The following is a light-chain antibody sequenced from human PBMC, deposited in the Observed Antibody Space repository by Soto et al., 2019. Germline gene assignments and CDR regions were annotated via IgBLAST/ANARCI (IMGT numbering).Light chain of an antibody. CDR2: DNS. Sequence: QSVLTQPPSVSGAPGQRVTISCTGSSSNIGAGYDVHWYQQLPGTAPKLLIYDNSNRPSGVPDRFSGSKSGTSASLAITGLQAEDEADYYCQSYDSSLSALFGGGTKVTVL. J-gene: IGLJ2*01. V-gene: IGLV1-40*01. CDR3: QSYDSSLSAL. CDR1: SSNIGAGYD.